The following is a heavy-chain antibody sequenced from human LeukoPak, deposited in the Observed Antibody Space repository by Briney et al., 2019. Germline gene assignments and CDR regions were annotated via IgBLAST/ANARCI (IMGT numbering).Heavy chain of an antibody. Sequence: GASVKVSCKASGYTFTSYGISWVRQAPGQGLEWMGWISAYNGNTNYAQKLQGRVTMTTDTSTSTAYMELRSLRSDDTAVYYCAREKAVAGTEVWFDPWGQGTLVTVSS. V-gene: IGHV1-18*01. J-gene: IGHJ5*02. CDR3: AREKAVAGTEVWFDP. CDR2: ISAYNGNT. D-gene: IGHD6-19*01. CDR1: GYTFTSYG.